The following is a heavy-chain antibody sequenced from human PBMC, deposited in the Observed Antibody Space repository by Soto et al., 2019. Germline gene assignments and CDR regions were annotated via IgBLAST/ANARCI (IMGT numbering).Heavy chain of an antibody. D-gene: IGHD3-22*01. CDR1: GGSISSGDYY. Sequence: SETLSLTCTVSGGSISSGDYYWSWIRQPPGKGLEWIGYIYYSGSTYYNPSLKSRVTISVDTSKNQFSLKLSSVTAADTAVYYCARESPDYYDSSGYYSDYWGQGTLVTVSS. J-gene: IGHJ4*02. V-gene: IGHV4-30-4*01. CDR2: IYYSGST. CDR3: ARESPDYYDSSGYYSDY.